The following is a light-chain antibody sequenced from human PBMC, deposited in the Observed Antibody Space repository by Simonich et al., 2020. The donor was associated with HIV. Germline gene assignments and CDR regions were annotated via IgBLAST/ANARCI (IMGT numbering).Light chain of an antibody. J-gene: IGKJ4*01. CDR1: QSVSSY. Sequence: EIVLTQSLATLSLSPGERATLSCRASQSVSSYLAWYQQKPGQAPRLLIYDASNRATGIPARFSGSGPGTDFTLTIDNMQSEDFAVYYCQQYNNWPPLTFGGGTKVEIK. CDR2: DAS. CDR3: QQYNNWPPLT. V-gene: IGKV3D-11*02.